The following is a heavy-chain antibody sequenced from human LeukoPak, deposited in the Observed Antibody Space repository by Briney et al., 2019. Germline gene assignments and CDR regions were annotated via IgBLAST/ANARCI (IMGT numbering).Heavy chain of an antibody. CDR1: GYTFTSYD. J-gene: IGHJ4*02. CDR2: MNPNSGNT. V-gene: IGHV1-8*01. CDR3: ARGSMVFFDY. D-gene: IGHD3-10*01. Sequence: ASVKVSCKASGYTFTSYDINWVRQGTGQGLEWMGWMNPNSGNTGYAQKFQGRLTMTRNTSISTAYMELSNLRSEDTAVYYCARGSMVFFDYWGQGTLVTVSS.